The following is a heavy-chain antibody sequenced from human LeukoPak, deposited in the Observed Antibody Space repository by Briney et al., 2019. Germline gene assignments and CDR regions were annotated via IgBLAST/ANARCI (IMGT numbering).Heavy chain of an antibody. CDR3: TRVGYIDEGIDY. D-gene: IGHD5-24*01. CDR2: ISYDGSNK. V-gene: IGHV3-30*03. CDR1: GFTFSSYG. J-gene: IGHJ4*02. Sequence: GGSLRLSCTASGFTFSSYGMHWVRQAPGKGLEWVTVISYDGSNKYFADSVKGRFTISRDNSKNTLFLQMNSLRAEDTAIYYCTRVGYIDEGIDYWGQGTLVTVSS.